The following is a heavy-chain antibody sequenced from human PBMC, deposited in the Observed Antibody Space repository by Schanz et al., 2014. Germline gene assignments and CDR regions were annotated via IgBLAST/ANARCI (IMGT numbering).Heavy chain of an antibody. CDR2: ISNDGSIK. CDR3: ARDRGYCSGGSCLTFDY. J-gene: IGHJ4*02. CDR1: GFTFSSYG. V-gene: IGHV3-30*03. Sequence: VQLLESGGGLVQPGGSLRLSCAAYGFTFSSYGMHWVRQAPGKGLEWVALISNDGSIKYYADSVEGRFTISRDNSKNTLYLQMNTLRAEDTAVYYCARDRGYCSGGSCLTFDYWGQGTLVTVSS. D-gene: IGHD2-15*01.